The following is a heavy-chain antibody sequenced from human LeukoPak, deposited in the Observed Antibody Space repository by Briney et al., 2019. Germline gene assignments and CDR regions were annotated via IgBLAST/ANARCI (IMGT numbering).Heavy chain of an antibody. CDR3: ATGYSSTWYYFDY. Sequence: SETLSLTCDVSGGSIRNYYWSWIRQPPGKGLEWIGYIYHSGSTNYNPSLKSRVTISADTSKDQFSLKLASVTAADTAVYYCATGYSSTWYYFDYWGQGTLVTVSS. CDR1: GGSIRNYY. D-gene: IGHD6-13*01. CDR2: IYHSGST. V-gene: IGHV4-59*01. J-gene: IGHJ4*02.